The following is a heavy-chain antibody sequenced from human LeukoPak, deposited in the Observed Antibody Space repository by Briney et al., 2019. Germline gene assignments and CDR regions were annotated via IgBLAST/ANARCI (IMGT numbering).Heavy chain of an antibody. J-gene: IGHJ4*02. V-gene: IGHV3-53*01. CDR2: IYSDGRT. D-gene: IGHD3-10*01. CDR1: GLAVSSNY. CDR3: AKLKGWYGEGYFDY. Sequence: PGGSLRLSCAASGLAVSSNYMSGVRQAPGKGLEWVSVIYSDGRTYYADSVKGRFTISRDISKNTLFLQMTSLRAEDTAVYYCAKLKGWYGEGYFDYWGQGTLVTVSS.